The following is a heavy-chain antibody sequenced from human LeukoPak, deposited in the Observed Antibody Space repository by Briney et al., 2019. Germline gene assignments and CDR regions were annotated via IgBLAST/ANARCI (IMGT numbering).Heavy chain of an antibody. CDR3: ARDVYYDSSGYYYRPGY. Sequence: GGSLRLSCAASGFTFSSYSMNWVRQAPGKGLEWVSSISSGSSYIYYADSVKGRFTISRDNAKNSLYLQMNSLRAEDTAVYYCARDVYYDSSGYYYRPGYWGQGTLVTVSS. D-gene: IGHD3-22*01. CDR2: ISSGSSYI. J-gene: IGHJ4*02. CDR1: GFTFSSYS. V-gene: IGHV3-21*01.